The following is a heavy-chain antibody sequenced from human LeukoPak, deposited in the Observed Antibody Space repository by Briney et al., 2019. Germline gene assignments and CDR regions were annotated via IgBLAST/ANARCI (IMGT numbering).Heavy chain of an antibody. CDR1: GFTFSSSG. CDR2: IRNDGSNT. Sequence: GGSLTLSCAASGFTFSSSGMHWVSQAPGKGLEWVSFIRNDGSNTYYADSVKGRFTIYRDNSKNTLYLQMNSLRAEDTAVYYCAKDPTRDVVVIPPAEGTNYYSYMDVWGKGTTVTVSS. J-gene: IGHJ6*03. D-gene: IGHD2-2*01. V-gene: IGHV3-30*02. CDR3: AKDPTRDVVVIPPAEGTNYYSYMDV.